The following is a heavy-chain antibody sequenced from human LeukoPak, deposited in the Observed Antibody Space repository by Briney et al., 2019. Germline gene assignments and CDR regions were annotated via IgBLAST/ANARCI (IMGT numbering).Heavy chain of an antibody. V-gene: IGHV3-23*01. J-gene: IGHJ5*02. Sequence: GGSLRLSCAASDFSFITYAMSWVRQAPGKGLEWVSTISGGGDATYYADSVKGRFTISRDNSKNTLYLQMNSLRAEDTAVYYCAKGGSQWIQLWAWGQGTLVTVSS. CDR2: ISGGGDAT. CDR3: AKGGSQWIQLWA. D-gene: IGHD5-18*01. CDR1: DFSFITYA.